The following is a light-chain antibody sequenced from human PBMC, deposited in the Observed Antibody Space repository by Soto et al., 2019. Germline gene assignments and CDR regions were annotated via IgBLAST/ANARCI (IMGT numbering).Light chain of an antibody. J-gene: IGLJ1*01. CDR2: DVT. CDR3: CSDACGHPYV. Sequence: QSVLTQPRSVSGSPGQSVTISCTGTSSDVGRYTYVSWYQQHPGKAPQLIIRDVTERPSGVPDRFSGSKSGNTASLTISGLQAEDDADYYCCSDACGHPYVFGTGTKLTVL. V-gene: IGLV2-11*01. CDR1: SSDVGRYTY.